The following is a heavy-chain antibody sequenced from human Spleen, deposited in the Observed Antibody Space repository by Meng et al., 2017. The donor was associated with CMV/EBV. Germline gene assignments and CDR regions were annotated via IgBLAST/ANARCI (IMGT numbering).Heavy chain of an antibody. Sequence: SCAASGFTFRNYAMHWVRQAPGKGPEWVAVISSDGNNKYYEDSVKGRFTLSRDNSKNTLYLQMNSLRAEDTAVYYCATEREARGANDYWGQGTLVTVSS. J-gene: IGHJ4*02. V-gene: IGHV3-30*04. D-gene: IGHD3-10*01. CDR1: GFTFRNYA. CDR3: ATEREARGANDY. CDR2: ISSDGNNK.